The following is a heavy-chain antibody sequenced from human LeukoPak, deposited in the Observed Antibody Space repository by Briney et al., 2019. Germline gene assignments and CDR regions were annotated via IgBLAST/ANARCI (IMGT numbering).Heavy chain of an antibody. CDR3: ARSGGNSVNDY. CDR1: GYTFTTYA. V-gene: IGHV1-3*01. Sequence: GASVKVSCKASGYTFTTYAIHWVRQAPGQRLEWMGWINAGNGNTKYSQKFQGRVTITRDTSASTAYMELSSLRSADTAVYYCARSGGNSVNDYWGQGTLVTVSS. D-gene: IGHD4-23*01. J-gene: IGHJ4*02. CDR2: INAGNGNT.